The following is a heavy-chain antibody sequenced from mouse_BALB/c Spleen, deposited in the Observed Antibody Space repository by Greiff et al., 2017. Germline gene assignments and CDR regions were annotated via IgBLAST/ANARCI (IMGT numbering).Heavy chain of an antibody. CDR2: IDPANGNT. J-gene: IGHJ1*01. CDR1: GFNIKDTY. Sequence: VQLQQSGAELVKPGASVKLSCTASGFNIKDTYMHWVKQRPEQGLEWIGRIDPANGNTKYDPKFQGKATITADTSSNTAYLQLSGLTSEDTAVYYCARVGRSPFDVWGAGTTVTVSS. V-gene: IGHV14-3*02. D-gene: IGHD4-1*01. CDR3: ARVGRSPFDV.